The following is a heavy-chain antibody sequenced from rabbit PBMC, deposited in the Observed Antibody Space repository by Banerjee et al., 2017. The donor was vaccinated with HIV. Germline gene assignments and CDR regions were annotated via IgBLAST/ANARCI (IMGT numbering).Heavy chain of an antibody. J-gene: IGHJ4*01. V-gene: IGHV1S40*01. CDR3: ARDDAGVGGVHFNL. CDR1: GFSFSSSYY. CDR2: IYAGSSGST. D-gene: IGHD4-2*01. Sequence: QSLEESGGDLVKPGASLTLTCTASGFSFSSSYYMCWVRQAPGKGLEWIACIYAGSSGSTYYASWAKGRFTISKTSSTTVTLQMTSLTAADTATYFCARDDAGVGGVHFNLWGPGTLVTVS.